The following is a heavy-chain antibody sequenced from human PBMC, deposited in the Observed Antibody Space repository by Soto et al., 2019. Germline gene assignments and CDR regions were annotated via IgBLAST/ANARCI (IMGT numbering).Heavy chain of an antibody. Sequence: GGSLRLSCSASVFTFSSYAMHWVRQAPGKGLEYVSSISTNGGSTHYADSVKGKFTNSRDNSKNTQYLQMSILRADDTAVYYCVKGEYYYDSSGYYPFDYWGQGT. J-gene: IGHJ4*02. V-gene: IGHV3-64D*06. CDR3: VKGEYYYDSSGYYPFDY. D-gene: IGHD3-22*01. CDR1: VFTFSSYA. CDR2: ISTNGGST.